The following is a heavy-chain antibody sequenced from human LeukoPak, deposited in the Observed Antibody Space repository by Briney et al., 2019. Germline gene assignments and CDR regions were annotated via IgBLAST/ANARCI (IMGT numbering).Heavy chain of an antibody. Sequence: ASVKVSCKASGYTFTSYGISWVRQAPGQGLEWMGWISAYSGNTNYAQKFQGRVTMTTDTSTSTVYTELRSVTSDDTAVYYCARDEAAAGTFFDYWGQGTLVTVSS. J-gene: IGHJ4*02. D-gene: IGHD6-13*01. CDR1: GYTFTSYG. CDR2: ISAYSGNT. V-gene: IGHV1-18*01. CDR3: ARDEAAAGTFFDY.